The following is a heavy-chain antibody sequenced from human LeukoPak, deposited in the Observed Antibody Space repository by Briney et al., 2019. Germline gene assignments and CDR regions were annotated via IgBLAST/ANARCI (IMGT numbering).Heavy chain of an antibody. D-gene: IGHD5-24*01. Sequence: GGSLRLSCAASGFTFSSYWMHWVRQAPGKGLVWVSRINSDGSSTSYADSVKGRFTISRDNAKNTLYLQMNSLRAEDTAVYYCASQLVEMATIGIADVYWGQGTLVTVSS. CDR3: ASQLVEMATIGIADVY. V-gene: IGHV3-74*01. CDR1: GFTFSSYW. J-gene: IGHJ4*02. CDR2: INSDGSST.